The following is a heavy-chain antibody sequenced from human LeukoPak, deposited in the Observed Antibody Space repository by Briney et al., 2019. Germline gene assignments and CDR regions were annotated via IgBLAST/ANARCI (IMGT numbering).Heavy chain of an antibody. V-gene: IGHV3-48*04. CDR3: ARDFQNIATDF. J-gene: IGHJ4*02. CDR1: GFTFSSYS. CDR2: ILTTSTTI. Sequence: GGSLRLSCAASGFTFSSYSMFWVRQAPGKGLEWVSYILTTSTTIYYADSVKGRFTISRDNAKNSLYLQMNSLRGEDTAVYYCARDFQNIATDFWGRGTPVTVSS. D-gene: IGHD2/OR15-2a*01.